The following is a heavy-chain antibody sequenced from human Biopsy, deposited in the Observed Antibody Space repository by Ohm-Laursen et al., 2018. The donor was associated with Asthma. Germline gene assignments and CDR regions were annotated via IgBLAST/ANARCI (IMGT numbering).Heavy chain of an antibody. Sequence: SLRLSCAASGFTFSTYAMHWVRQAPGKGLEWVALISYDGSKRHSADSVRGRFTISRDNSKNTLYLQMSSLRAEDTAVYYCAKERYYDFWSGYPIWGQGTMVTVSS. D-gene: IGHD3-3*01. CDR1: GFTFSTYA. J-gene: IGHJ3*02. CDR2: ISYDGSKR. CDR3: AKERYYDFWSGYPI. V-gene: IGHV3-30*18.